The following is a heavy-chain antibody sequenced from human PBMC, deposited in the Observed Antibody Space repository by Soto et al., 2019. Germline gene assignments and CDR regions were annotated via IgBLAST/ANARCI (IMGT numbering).Heavy chain of an antibody. CDR1: GYTFTGYY. CDR2: INPNSGGT. V-gene: IGHV1-2*02. CDR3: ARATYDILTGYYRDIDY. Sequence: ASVKVSCKASGYTFTGYYMHWVRQAPGQGLEWMGWINPNSGGTNYAQKFQGRVTMTRDTSISTAYMELSRLRSDDTAVYYCARATYDILTGYYRDIDYWGQGTLVTVS. J-gene: IGHJ4*02. D-gene: IGHD3-9*01.